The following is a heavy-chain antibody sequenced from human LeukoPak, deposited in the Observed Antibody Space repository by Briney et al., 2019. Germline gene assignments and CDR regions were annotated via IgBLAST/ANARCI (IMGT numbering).Heavy chain of an antibody. Sequence: PGESLRLSCAASGFTFSDYYMSWIRQAPGKGLEWVSYISSSGSTIYYADSVKGRFTISRDNAKNSLFLQMNSLRAEDTAVYYCARHRSGGSQDDAFDIWGQGTMVTVSS. J-gene: IGHJ3*02. D-gene: IGHD2-15*01. CDR3: ARHRSGGSQDDAFDI. CDR1: GFTFSDYY. V-gene: IGHV3-11*01. CDR2: ISSSGSTI.